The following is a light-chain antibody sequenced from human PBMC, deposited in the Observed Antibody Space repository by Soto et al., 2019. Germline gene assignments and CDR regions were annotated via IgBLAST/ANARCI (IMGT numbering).Light chain of an antibody. CDR1: QSISSY. V-gene: IGKV1-39*01. CDR2: AAS. Sequence: DIQMTQSPSSLSASVGDRVTITCRASQSISSYLNWYQQKPGKAPKLLIYAASSLQSGVPSRFSGRGSGTDFTLTISSLQPEDFATYSCQQSHSTPLSFGHGKPLQIK. J-gene: IGKJ5*01. CDR3: QQSHSTPLS.